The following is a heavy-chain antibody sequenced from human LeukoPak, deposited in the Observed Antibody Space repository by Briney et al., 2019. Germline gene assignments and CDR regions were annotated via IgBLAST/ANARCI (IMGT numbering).Heavy chain of an antibody. CDR2: ILTGSGST. CDR1: GFTFSSYA. CDR3: AKDLAYDSSDYHVIFDC. J-gene: IGHJ4*02. V-gene: IGHV3-23*01. Sequence: PGGSLRLSCAASGFTFSSYAMNWVRQAPGKGLVWVSGILTGSGSTYYADSVKGRFTISRDNSKNTLYLQMNSLRAEDTAVYYCAKDLAYDSSDYHVIFDCWGQGTLVTVSS. D-gene: IGHD3-22*01.